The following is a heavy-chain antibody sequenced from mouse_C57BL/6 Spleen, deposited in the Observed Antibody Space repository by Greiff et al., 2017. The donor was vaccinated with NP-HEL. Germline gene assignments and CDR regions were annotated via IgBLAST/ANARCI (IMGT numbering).Heavy chain of an antibody. D-gene: IGHD2-4*01. Sequence: EVTVVESGEGLVKPGGSLKLSCAASGFTFSSYAMSWVRQTPEKRLEWVAYISSGGDYIYYADTVKGRFTISRDNARNTLYLQMSSLKSEDTAMYYCTRDRGDYDEDYAMDYWGQGTSVTVSS. V-gene: IGHV5-9-1*02. CDR2: ISSGGDYI. J-gene: IGHJ4*01. CDR3: TRDRGDYDEDYAMDY. CDR1: GFTFSSYA.